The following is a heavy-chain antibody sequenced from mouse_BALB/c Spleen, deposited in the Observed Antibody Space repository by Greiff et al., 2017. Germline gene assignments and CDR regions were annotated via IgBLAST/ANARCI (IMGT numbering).Heavy chain of an antibody. Sequence: VHLVESGPGLVAPSQSLSITCTVSGFSLTSYGVHWVRQPPGKGLEWLGVIWAGGSTNYNSALMSRLSISKDNSKSQVFLKMNSLQTDDTAMYYCARDRGYDYGGYAMDYWGQGTSVTVSS. CDR3: ARDRGYDYGGYAMDY. V-gene: IGHV2-9*02. J-gene: IGHJ4*01. CDR2: IWAGGST. CDR1: GFSLTSYG. D-gene: IGHD2-4*01.